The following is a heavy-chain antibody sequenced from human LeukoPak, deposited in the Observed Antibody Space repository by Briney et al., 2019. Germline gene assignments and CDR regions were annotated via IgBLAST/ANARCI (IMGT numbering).Heavy chain of an antibody. J-gene: IGHJ4*02. Sequence: SETLSLTCTVSGGSISSYYWSWIRQPPGKGLEWIGYIYYSGSTNYNPSLKSRVTISVDTSKNQFSLKLSSVTAADTAVYYCAKTHRGGDYFDYWGQGTLVTVSS. D-gene: IGHD3-16*01. CDR1: GGSISSYY. CDR2: IYYSGST. CDR3: AKTHRGGDYFDY. V-gene: IGHV4-59*01.